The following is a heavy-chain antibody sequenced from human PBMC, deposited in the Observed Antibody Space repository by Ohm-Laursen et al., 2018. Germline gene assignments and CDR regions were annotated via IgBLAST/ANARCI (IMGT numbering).Heavy chain of an antibody. CDR2: INDSGGDT. CDR1: GFTFSNYG. D-gene: IGHD5-12*01. J-gene: IGHJ4*02. V-gene: IGHV3-23*01. CDR3: AKHRSATWVHKRFDY. Sequence: SLRLSCSASGFTFSNYGMNWVRQAPGKGLGWVSSINDSGGDTYYADSVKGRFTISRDNSKNTLYLQMNSLRADDTAVYYCAKHRSATWVHKRFDYWGQGTPVTVSS.